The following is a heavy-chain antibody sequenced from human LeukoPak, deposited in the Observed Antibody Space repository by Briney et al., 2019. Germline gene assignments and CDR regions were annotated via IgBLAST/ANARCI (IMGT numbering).Heavy chain of an antibody. J-gene: IGHJ6*03. V-gene: IGHV3-53*01. CDR2: IYSGGST. CDR1: GFTVSSNY. Sequence: SGGSLRLSCAASGFTVSSNYMSWVRQAPGKGLEWVSVIYSGGSTYYADSVKGRFTISRDSSKNTLYLQMNSLRAEDTAVYYCARVVDGELTNFYYYYYMDVWGKGTTVTVSS. D-gene: IGHD1-26*01. CDR3: ARVVDGELTNFYYYYYMDV.